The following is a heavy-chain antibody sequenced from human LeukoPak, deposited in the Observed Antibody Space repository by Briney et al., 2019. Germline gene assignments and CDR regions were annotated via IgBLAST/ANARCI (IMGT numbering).Heavy chain of an antibody. V-gene: IGHV3-23*01. CDR2: LRGSGITT. Sequence: PGGSLRLSCAASGFTFSNSAMSWVRQATGKGLEWVSTLRGSGITTYYADSVKGRFTISRDNSKNTLYLQMNSLRAEHTAVYYCAKGIYSSGWSYFDYWGHGTLVTVSS. D-gene: IGHD6-19*01. J-gene: IGHJ4*01. CDR1: GFTFSNSA. CDR3: AKGIYSSGWSYFDY.